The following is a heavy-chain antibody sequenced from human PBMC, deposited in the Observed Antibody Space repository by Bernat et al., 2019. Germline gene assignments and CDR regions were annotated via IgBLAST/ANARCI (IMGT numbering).Heavy chain of an antibody. CDR3: ASVLGYCSSTSCYMVWGWFDP. V-gene: IGHV1-69*01. CDR1: GGTFSSYA. D-gene: IGHD2-2*02. Sequence: QVQLVQSGGEVRKPGSSVRVSCRASGGTFSSYAISWVRQAPGQGLEWMGGIIPMFATARYAQKFQGRVTITADESTSTAYMELSSLRSEDTAVYYCASVLGYCSSTSCYMVWGWFDPWGQGTLVTVSS. J-gene: IGHJ5*02. CDR2: IIPMFATA.